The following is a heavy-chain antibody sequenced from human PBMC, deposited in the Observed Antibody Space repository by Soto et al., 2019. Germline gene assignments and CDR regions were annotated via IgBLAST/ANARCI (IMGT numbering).Heavy chain of an antibody. CDR3: ARGRIAVAGTPVY. V-gene: IGHV4-34*01. D-gene: IGHD6-19*01. CDR1: GGSFSGYH. J-gene: IGHJ4*02. Sequence: QVQLQQWGAGLLKPSETLSLTSAASGGSFSGYHWSWIRQPPGKGLEWIGEINDGGSTNYNPSLKSRVTISLDTSKRQVSLKLTSVTAADTAVYYCARGRIAVAGTPVYWSQGALVTVSS. CDR2: INDGGST.